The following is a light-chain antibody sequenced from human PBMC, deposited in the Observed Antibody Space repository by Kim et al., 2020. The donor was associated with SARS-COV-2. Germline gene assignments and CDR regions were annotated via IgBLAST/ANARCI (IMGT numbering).Light chain of an antibody. J-gene: IGLJ2*01. Sequence: QSVLTQPPSVSGAPGQRVTISCTGSSSNIGAGYDVHWYQQLPGTAPKLLIYGNSNRPSGVPDRFSGSKSGTSASLAITGLQAEDEADYYCQSYDSSVVFDGGTQMTVL. CDR1: SSNIGAGYD. CDR2: GNS. V-gene: IGLV1-40*01. CDR3: QSYDSSVV.